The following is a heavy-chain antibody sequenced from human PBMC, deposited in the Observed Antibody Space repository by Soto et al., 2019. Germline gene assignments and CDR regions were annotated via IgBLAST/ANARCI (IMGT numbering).Heavy chain of an antibody. J-gene: IGHJ6*02. CDR2: IYSGGST. D-gene: IGHD3-3*01. Sequence: PGGSLRLSCAASGFTVSSNYMSWVRQAPGKGLEWVSVIYSGGSTYYADSVKGRFTISRDNSKNTLYLQMNSLRAEDTAVYYCARNGLYYDSWSGLRMDVWGQGTTVTVSS. CDR3: ARNGLYYDSWSGLRMDV. V-gene: IGHV3-53*01. CDR1: GFTVSSNY.